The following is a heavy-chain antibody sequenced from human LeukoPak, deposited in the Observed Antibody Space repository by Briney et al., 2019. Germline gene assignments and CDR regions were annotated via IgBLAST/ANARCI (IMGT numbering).Heavy chain of an antibody. CDR1: GFTFSSYA. D-gene: IGHD4-11*01. V-gene: IGHV3-64D*06. CDR2: ISSNGGST. Sequence: GSLRLSCSASGFTFSSYAMHWVRQAPGKGLEYVSAISSNGGSTYYADSVKGRFTISRDNSKNTLYLQMSSLRAEDTAVYYCVKDGPSTTVYYYGMDVWGQGTTVTVSS. CDR3: VKDGPSTTVYYYGMDV. J-gene: IGHJ6*02.